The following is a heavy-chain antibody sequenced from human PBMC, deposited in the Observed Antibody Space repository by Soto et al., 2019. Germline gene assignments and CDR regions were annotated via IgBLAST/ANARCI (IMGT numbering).Heavy chain of an antibody. CDR3: AKVGSGWYDAFDI. D-gene: IGHD6-19*01. Sequence: EVQLLESGGGLVQPGGSLRLSCAASGFTFSSYAMSWVRQAPGKGLEWVSAISGSGGSTHYADSVKGRFTISRDNSKNTLYLQMNSLRAEDTAVYYCAKVGSGWYDAFDIWGQGTMVTVSS. J-gene: IGHJ3*02. V-gene: IGHV3-23*01. CDR1: GFTFSSYA. CDR2: ISGSGGST.